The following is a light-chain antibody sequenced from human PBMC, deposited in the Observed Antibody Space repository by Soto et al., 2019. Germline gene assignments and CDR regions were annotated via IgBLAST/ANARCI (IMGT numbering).Light chain of an antibody. CDR1: QSISGW. CDR3: QLYNTYYT. CDR2: DAS. V-gene: IGKV1-5*01. Sequence: DIQLTQSPSTLSASVGDRVTITCRASQSISGWLAWYQQKPGKAPKLLISDASNLKSGVPSRFSGTGSGTEFTLTISSLQPDDFATYYCQLYNTYYTFGQGTKLEIK. J-gene: IGKJ2*01.